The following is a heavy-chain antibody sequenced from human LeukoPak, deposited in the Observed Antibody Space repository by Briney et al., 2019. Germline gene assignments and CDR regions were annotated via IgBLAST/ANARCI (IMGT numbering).Heavy chain of an antibody. D-gene: IGHD3-22*01. Sequence: GGSLRLSCAASGFTFSSYAMSWVRQAPGKGLEWVSAISGSGGSTYYADSVKGRFTISRDNSKNTLYLQMNSLRAEDTAVYYCAKEGGTMIVVVINYFDYWGQGSLVTVSS. CDR2: ISGSGGST. CDR3: AKEGGTMIVVVINYFDY. V-gene: IGHV3-23*01. J-gene: IGHJ4*02. CDR1: GFTFSSYA.